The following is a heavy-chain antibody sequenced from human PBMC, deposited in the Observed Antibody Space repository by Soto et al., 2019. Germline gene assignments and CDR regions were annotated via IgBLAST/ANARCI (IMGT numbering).Heavy chain of an antibody. CDR3: ARRDSHGFSYFFDH. V-gene: IGHV4-31*03. CDR1: GGSISSGGYY. D-gene: IGHD3-22*01. Sequence: QVQLQESGPGLVKPSQTLSLICNVSGGSISSGGYYWSWIRQHPGKGLEWIGYIFYSGTTYYNPSLKSRVTISIDTSKNQFSLSLNSVTAADTAVYYCARRDSHGFSYFFDHWGQGARVTVSS. J-gene: IGHJ4*02. CDR2: IFYSGTT.